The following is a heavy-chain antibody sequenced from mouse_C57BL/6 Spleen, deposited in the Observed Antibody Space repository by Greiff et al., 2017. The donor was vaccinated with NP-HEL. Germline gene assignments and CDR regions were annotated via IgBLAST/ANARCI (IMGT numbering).Heavy chain of an antibody. J-gene: IGHJ2*01. Sequence: QVQLQQPGAELVRPGSSVKLSCKASGYTFTSYWMDWVKQRPGQGLEWIGNIYPSDSETHYNQKFKDKATLTVDKSSSTAYMQLSSLTSEDSAVYYCARRAYYGSKRSYFDYWGQGTTLTVSS. D-gene: IGHD1-1*01. CDR1: GYTFTSYW. CDR2: IYPSDSET. CDR3: ARRAYYGSKRSYFDY. V-gene: IGHV1-61*01.